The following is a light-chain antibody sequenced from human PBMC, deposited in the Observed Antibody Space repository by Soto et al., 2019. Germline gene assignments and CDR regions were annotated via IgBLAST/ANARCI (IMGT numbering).Light chain of an antibody. V-gene: IGKV1-9*01. CDR3: QQLNSYPPT. Sequence: DIQLTQSPSFLSASVGDRVTITCRASQGISSYLAWYQQKPGKAPKLLIYAASTLQSGVPSRFSGSVSVTDFTLTISSLQHEDFAAYYCQQLNSYPPTFGQGTLLEIK. CDR1: QGISSY. J-gene: IGKJ5*01. CDR2: AAS.